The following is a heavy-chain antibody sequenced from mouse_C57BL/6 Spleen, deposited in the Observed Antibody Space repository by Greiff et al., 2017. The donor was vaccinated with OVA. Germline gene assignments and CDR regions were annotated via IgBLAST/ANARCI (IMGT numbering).Heavy chain of an antibody. J-gene: IGHJ4*01. CDR2: IYPGSGNT. CDR3: AIGAQGYAMDY. D-gene: IGHD3-1*01. V-gene: IGHV1-76*01. Sequence: QVQLQQSGAELVRPGASVKLSCKASGYTFTDYYINWVKQRPGQGLEWIARIYPGSGNTYYNEKFKGKATLTAEKSSSTAYMQLSSLTSEDSAFYFCAIGAQGYAMDYWGQGTSVTVSS. CDR1: GYTFTDYY.